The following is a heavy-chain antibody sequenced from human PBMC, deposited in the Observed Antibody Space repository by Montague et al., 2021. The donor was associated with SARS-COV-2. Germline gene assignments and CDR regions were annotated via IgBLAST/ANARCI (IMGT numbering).Heavy chain of an antibody. CDR3: ARRLYSFGSGTYRD. Sequence: SETLSLTCTVPDGSFIGYYWGWIRQPPGKGLEWIGEINHNGNTQYNPSLKSRLTMSLDTSRTHISLQVTSVTAADTAVYFCARRLYSFGSGTYRDWGQGTLVTVSS. J-gene: IGHJ4*02. V-gene: IGHV4-34*01. D-gene: IGHD3-10*01. CDR2: INHNGNT. CDR1: DGSFIGYY.